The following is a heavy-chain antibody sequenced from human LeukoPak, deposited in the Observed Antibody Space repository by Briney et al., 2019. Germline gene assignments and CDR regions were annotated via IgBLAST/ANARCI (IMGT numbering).Heavy chain of an antibody. CDR3: ASVVVPAAKGPIS. D-gene: IGHD2-2*01. CDR2: IYYSGST. Sequence: SETLSLTCTVSGGSISSYYWSWIRQPPGQGLEWIGYIYYSGSTNYNPSLKSRVTISVDTSKNQFSLKLSSVTAADTAVYYCASVVVPAAKGPISWGQGTLVTVSS. J-gene: IGHJ4*02. V-gene: IGHV4-59*01. CDR1: GGSISSYY.